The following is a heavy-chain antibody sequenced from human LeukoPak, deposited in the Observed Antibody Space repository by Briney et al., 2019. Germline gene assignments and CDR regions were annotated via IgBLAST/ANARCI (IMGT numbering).Heavy chain of an antibody. Sequence: GGSLRLWCGASGFSCSNAWGRRVPQAPGMGMKSGARIKTKTEGRATDDAAHVTRRFTISRDDSKNTLYLQMNSLKTEDTAVYYCTTDQHSSGWYGGWGQGTLVTVSS. CDR3: TTDQHSSGWYGG. V-gene: IGHV3-15*01. D-gene: IGHD6-19*01. J-gene: IGHJ4*02. CDR1: GFSCSNAW. CDR2: IKTKTEGRAT.